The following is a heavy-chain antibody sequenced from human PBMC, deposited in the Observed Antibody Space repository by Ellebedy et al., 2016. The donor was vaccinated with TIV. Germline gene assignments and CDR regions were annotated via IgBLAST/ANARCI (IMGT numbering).Heavy chain of an antibody. V-gene: IGHV3-23*01. D-gene: IGHD3-10*01. CDR2: ITSSGDRT. Sequence: GESLKISXAASGFTFSNYAMTWVRQAPGKGLEWVSSITSSGDRTNYADSVKGRFTISRDNSKNTVYLQLNSVRAEDTAVYYCAKPREMPYGSGSFSVTGFYGMDVWGQGTTVTVSS. CDR1: GFTFSNYA. J-gene: IGHJ6*02. CDR3: AKPREMPYGSGSFSVTGFYGMDV.